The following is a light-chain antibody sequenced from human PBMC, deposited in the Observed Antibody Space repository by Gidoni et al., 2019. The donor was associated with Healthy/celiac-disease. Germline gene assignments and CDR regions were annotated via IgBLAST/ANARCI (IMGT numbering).Light chain of an antibody. CDR3: QQRSNWA. V-gene: IGKV3-11*01. Sequence: EIVLTQAPATLSLSPGERATLSCRASQSVSSYLAWYQQTPGQAPRLLIYDASNSATGIPARFSGSGSGTDFTLTISSLEPEDCAVYYCQQRSNWAFGGGTKVEIK. CDR1: QSVSSY. J-gene: IGKJ4*01. CDR2: DAS.